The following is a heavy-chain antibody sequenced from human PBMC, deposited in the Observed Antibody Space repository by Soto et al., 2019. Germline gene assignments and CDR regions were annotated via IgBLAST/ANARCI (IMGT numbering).Heavy chain of an antibody. V-gene: IGHV3-11*06. CDR2: SXXSXTXX. CDR3: ARSGDNYNVLDY. Sequence: GGSLRLSCAASGFTFSDYYMSWIRQAPGKGLXWIXXSXXSXTXXXYXXSVKGRFSISRDNAKKSLYLQINNLRGEDTAVYYCARSGDNYNVLDYWGQGTPVTVSS. J-gene: IGHJ4*02. CDR1: GFTFSDYY. D-gene: IGHD3-10*02.